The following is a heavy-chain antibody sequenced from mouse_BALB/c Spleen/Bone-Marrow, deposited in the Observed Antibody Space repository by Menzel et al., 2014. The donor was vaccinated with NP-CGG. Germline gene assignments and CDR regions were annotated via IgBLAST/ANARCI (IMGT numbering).Heavy chain of an antibody. CDR3: ARSIYYYGSSPFAY. CDR1: GYTFTSYW. D-gene: IGHD1-1*01. Sequence: VQLQQSGAELARPGASVKLSCKASGYTFTSYWMQWVKQRPGQGLEWIGAIYPGDGDTRYTQKFKGKATLTADKSSSTAYMQLISLASEDSAVYYYARSIYYYGSSPFAYWGQGTLVTFSA. J-gene: IGHJ3*01. V-gene: IGHV1-87*01. CDR2: IYPGDGDT.